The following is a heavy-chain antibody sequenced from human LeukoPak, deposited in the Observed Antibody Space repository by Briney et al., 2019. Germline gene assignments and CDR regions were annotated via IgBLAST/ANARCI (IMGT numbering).Heavy chain of an antibody. CDR2: IYYSGST. Sequence: SETLSLTCTVSGGSISSSSYYWGWIRQPPGKGLEWIGSIYYSGSTYYNSSLKSRVTISVDTSKNQFSLKLSSVTAADTAVYYCARALGRLSWFDPWGQGTLVSVSS. CDR3: ARALGRLSWFDP. CDR1: GGSISSSSYY. V-gene: IGHV4-39*07. J-gene: IGHJ5*02. D-gene: IGHD7-27*01.